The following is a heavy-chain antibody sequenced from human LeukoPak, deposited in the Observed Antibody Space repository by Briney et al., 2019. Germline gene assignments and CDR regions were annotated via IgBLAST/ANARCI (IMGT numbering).Heavy chain of an antibody. D-gene: IGHD3-3*01. CDR3: ARASDYYDSWVFDY. CDR1: GFTFSSHE. V-gene: IGHV3-48*03. J-gene: IGHJ4*02. CDR2: ISSSGSTI. Sequence: QPGGSLRLSCAASGFTFSSHEMNWVRQAPGKGLEWVSYISSSGSTIYYADSVKGRFTISRDNAKNSLYLQMNSLRAEDTAVYYCARASDYYDSWVFDYWGQGTLVTVSS.